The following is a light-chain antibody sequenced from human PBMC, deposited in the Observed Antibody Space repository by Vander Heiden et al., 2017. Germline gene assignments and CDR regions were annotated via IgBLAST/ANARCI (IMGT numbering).Light chain of an antibody. CDR2: AAS. V-gene: IGKV3-15*01. CDR1: QSIGNL. J-gene: IGKJ4*01. CDR3: QQHHAWPLT. Sequence: IVMTQSPPTLSVSAGDRATLSCRASQSIGNLLAWYQQRPGQAPRLLIYAASSRDTGIPARFSGSGSGTEFSLTISSLQSEDFAVYYCQQHHAWPLTFGGGTKVEIK.